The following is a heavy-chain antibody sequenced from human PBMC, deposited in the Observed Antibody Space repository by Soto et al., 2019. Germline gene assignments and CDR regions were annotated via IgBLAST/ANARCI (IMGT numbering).Heavy chain of an antibody. Sequence: GGSLRLSCAASGFTFSDYYMSWIRQAPGKGLEWVSYISSSGSTIYYADSVKGRFTISRDNAKNSLYLQMNSLRAEDTAVYYCATLGLDYDATFDYWGQGTLVTVSS. J-gene: IGHJ4*02. V-gene: IGHV3-11*01. D-gene: IGHD3-16*01. CDR2: ISSSGSTI. CDR1: GFTFSDYY. CDR3: ATLGLDYDATFDY.